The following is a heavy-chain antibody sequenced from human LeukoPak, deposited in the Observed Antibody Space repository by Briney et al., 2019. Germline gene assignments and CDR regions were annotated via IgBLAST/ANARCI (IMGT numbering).Heavy chain of an antibody. CDR2: IISEGRNT. V-gene: IGHV3-74*01. Sequence: GGSLRLSCAASGFTFSDYEMYWVRQAPGKGLVWVSRIISEGRNTDYADSVKGRFTISRDNAKNTLYLQMNSLRAEDTAVYYCARGNYGFDYWGQGTLVTVSS. CDR1: GFTFSDYE. D-gene: IGHD1-7*01. J-gene: IGHJ4*02. CDR3: ARGNYGFDY.